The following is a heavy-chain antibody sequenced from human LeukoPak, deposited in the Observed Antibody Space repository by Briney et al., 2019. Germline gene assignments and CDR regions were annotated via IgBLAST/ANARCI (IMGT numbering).Heavy chain of an antibody. CDR1: GFTVSSNY. Sequence: GGSLRLSCAASGFTVSSNYMSWVRQAPGKGLEWVSVTYSGGSTYYADPVKGRFTISRDNSKNTLYLQMNSLRAEDTAVYYCARARLRYFDDPEYYFDYWGQGTLVTVSS. D-gene: IGHD3-9*01. CDR2: TYSGGST. J-gene: IGHJ4*02. CDR3: ARARLRYFDDPEYYFDY. V-gene: IGHV3-66*02.